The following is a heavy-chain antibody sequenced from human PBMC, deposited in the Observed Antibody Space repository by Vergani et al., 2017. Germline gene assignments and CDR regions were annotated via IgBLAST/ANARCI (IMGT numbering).Heavy chain of an antibody. D-gene: IGHD3-22*01. CDR2: IYHSGST. Sequence: QVQLQESGPGLVKPSETLSLTCAVSGYSISSGYYWGCIRQPPGKGLEWIGSIYHSGSTYYNPSLKSRVTISVDTSKNQFSLKLSSVTAADTAVYYCARSYYYDSSGPLPFDYWGQGTLVTVSS. CDR3: ARSYYYDSSGPLPFDY. CDR1: GYSISSGYY. J-gene: IGHJ4*02. V-gene: IGHV4-38-2*01.